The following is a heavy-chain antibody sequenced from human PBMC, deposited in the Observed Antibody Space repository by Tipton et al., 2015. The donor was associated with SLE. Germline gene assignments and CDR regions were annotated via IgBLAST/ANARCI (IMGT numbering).Heavy chain of an antibody. Sequence: QVQLVQSGAEVKKPGSSVKVSCKASGYTFTSYYMHWVRQAPGQGLEWMGIINPSGGSTSYAQKLQGRVTMTRDTSTSTVYMELSSLRSDDTAVYYCARGHRITIVIQWFDTWGQGTLVTVSS. CDR3: ARGHRITIVIQWFDT. J-gene: IGHJ5*02. V-gene: IGHV1-46*03. CDR1: GYTFTSYY. D-gene: IGHD3-10*01. CDR2: INPSGGST.